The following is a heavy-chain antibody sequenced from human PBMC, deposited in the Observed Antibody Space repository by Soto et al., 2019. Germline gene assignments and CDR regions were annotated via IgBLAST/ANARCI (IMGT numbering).Heavy chain of an antibody. Sequence: QLQLQESGPGLVKPSETLSLTCTVSGGSISSSSYYWGWIRQPPGKGLEWIGSIYYSGSTYYNPSLQSRVTISVDTSKNQFSLKLSSVTAADTAVYYCASDQSIAAAGGFDYWGQGTLVTVSS. V-gene: IGHV4-39*01. D-gene: IGHD6-13*01. CDR3: ASDQSIAAAGGFDY. CDR2: IYYSGST. J-gene: IGHJ4*02. CDR1: GGSISSSSYY.